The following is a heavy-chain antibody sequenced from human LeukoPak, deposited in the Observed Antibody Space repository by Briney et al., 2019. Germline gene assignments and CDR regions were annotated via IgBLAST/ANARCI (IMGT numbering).Heavy chain of an antibody. CDR1: GYTLTGYY. D-gene: IGHD3-3*01. CDR3: ARRQLITVFGVVTPRGGMDV. V-gene: IGHV1-2*02. Sequence: ASVKVTRQASGYTLTGYYMHWVRQAPGQGLEWMGWINKNSGGTNYAQKFQGRVTMTRDTSISTAYMELSRLRSDDTAVYYCARRQLITVFGVVTPRGGMDVWGQGTTVTVSS. J-gene: IGHJ6*02. CDR2: INKNSGGT.